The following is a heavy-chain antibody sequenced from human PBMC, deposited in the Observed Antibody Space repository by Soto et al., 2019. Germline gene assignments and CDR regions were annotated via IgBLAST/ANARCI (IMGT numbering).Heavy chain of an antibody. CDR2: IYYSGSA. CDR3: ARGRGTYADY. J-gene: IGHJ4*02. Sequence: QVQLQESGPGLVKPSQTLSLTCTVSGDSISSGGHHWSWIRQQSGKGLEWIGYIYYSGSAFYNPSLKSRLIISVATSNNQFSLRLSSVTAADTAVYYCARGRGTYADYWGQGTLVIVSS. CDR1: GDSISSGGHH. D-gene: IGHD2-2*01. V-gene: IGHV4-31*03.